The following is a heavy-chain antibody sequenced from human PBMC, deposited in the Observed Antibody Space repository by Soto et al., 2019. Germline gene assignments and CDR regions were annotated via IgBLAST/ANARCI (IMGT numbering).Heavy chain of an antibody. CDR2: IGGTESSA. CDR1: GFTFTTHI. V-gene: IGHV3-23*01. D-gene: IGHD3-10*01. Sequence: PGRSLRLSCAASGFTFTTHIMRWVRQAPGKGLDWVSSIGGTESSATYAASVKGRFTISRDNSKDTLYLQMSSLRAEDTAIYYCVRAISGPDFHAMDVLGQGTTVTVSS. J-gene: IGHJ6*02. CDR3: VRAISGPDFHAMDV.